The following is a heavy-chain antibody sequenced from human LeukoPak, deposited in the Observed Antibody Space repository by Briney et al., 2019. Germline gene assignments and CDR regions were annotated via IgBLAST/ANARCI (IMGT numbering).Heavy chain of an antibody. Sequence: SDTLSLTCAVYGGSFSGYYWSWIRQPPGKGLEWIGEINHSGSTNYNPSLKSRVTISVDTSKNQFSLKLSSVTAADTAVYYCARGGAAAGPGVHNWFDPWGQGTLVTVSS. CDR2: INHSGST. V-gene: IGHV4-34*01. CDR1: GGSFSGYY. J-gene: IGHJ5*02. D-gene: IGHD6-13*01. CDR3: ARGGAAAGPGVHNWFDP.